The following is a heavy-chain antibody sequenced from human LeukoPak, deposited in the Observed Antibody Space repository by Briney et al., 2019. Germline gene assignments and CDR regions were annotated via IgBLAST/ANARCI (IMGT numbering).Heavy chain of an antibody. V-gene: IGHV4-4*02. Sequence: PSETLSLTCDVSGGSITNDNWWSWIRQSPGRGLEWIGEMHHNGITTYNPSLKSRVTISVDTSKNQFSLKLSSVTAADTAVYYCARTPPWILNYYFDYWGQGTLVTVSS. D-gene: IGHD1-20*01. J-gene: IGHJ4*02. CDR2: MHHNGIT. CDR1: GGSITNDNW. CDR3: ARTPPWILNYYFDY.